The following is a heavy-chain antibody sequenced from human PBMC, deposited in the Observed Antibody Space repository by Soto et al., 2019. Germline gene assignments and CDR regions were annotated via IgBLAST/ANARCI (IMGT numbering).Heavy chain of an antibody. CDR3: ARLPVVVIALGYFDP. V-gene: IGHV4-39*01. CDR1: GDSISSSYY. D-gene: IGHD2-21*01. Sequence: QLQLQESGPGLVKPSETPSLTCTVSGDSISSSYYWGWVRQPPGKGLECIGAVYYTGFTYYNPSLKSRLTISLDTSKNQFSLRLSSVTAADTAIYYCARLPVVVIALGYFDPWGPGTLVTVSS. J-gene: IGHJ5*02. CDR2: VYYTGFT.